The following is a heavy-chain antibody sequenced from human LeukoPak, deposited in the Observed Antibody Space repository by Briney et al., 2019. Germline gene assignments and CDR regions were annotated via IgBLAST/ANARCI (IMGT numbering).Heavy chain of an antibody. Sequence: VASVKVSCKTSGYSFNIYEINWVRQATGQGLEWMGWVNPSSGDTDYAQKFQGRLTMTRNTSISTAYMELSGLRLEDTAVYYCSRGPRFDPWGQGTQVTVSS. V-gene: IGHV1-8*01. CDR1: GYSFNIYE. CDR2: VNPSSGDT. CDR3: SRGPRFDP. J-gene: IGHJ5*02.